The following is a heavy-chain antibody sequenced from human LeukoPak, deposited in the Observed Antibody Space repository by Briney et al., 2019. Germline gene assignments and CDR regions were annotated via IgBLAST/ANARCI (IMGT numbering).Heavy chain of an antibody. Sequence: PSETLSLTCTVSGGSISSGDFYWSWIRQPPVKRLEWIGYIYYSGTTYYSPSLKSRVTISVDTSKNQFSLKLNSVTAADTAVYYCARGLNQHFDYWGQGTLITVSS. CDR3: ARGLNQHFDY. J-gene: IGHJ4*02. D-gene: IGHD2-2*01. CDR1: GGSISSGDFY. CDR2: IYYSGTT. V-gene: IGHV4-30-4*01.